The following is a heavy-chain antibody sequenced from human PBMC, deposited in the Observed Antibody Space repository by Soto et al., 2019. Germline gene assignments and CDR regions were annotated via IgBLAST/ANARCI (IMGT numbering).Heavy chain of an antibody. CDR1: GFTFSSYG. CDR2: ISYDGSNK. D-gene: IGHD2-2*01. V-gene: IGHV3-30*18. J-gene: IGHJ4*02. CDR3: AKLLSPYCSSTSCYSGPFDY. Sequence: GGSLRLSCAACGFTFSSYGMHWVRQAPGKGLEWVAVISYDGSNKYYADSVKGRFTISRDNSKNTLYLQMNSLRAEDTAVYYCAKLLSPYCSSTSCYSGPFDYWGQGTLVTVSS.